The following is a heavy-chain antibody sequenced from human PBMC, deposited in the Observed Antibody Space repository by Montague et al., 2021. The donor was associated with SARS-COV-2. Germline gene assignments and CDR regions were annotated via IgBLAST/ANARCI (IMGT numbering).Heavy chain of an antibody. CDR1: CGSTSSSSYY. Sequence: SETLSLTCTVSCGSTSSSSYYWGWHRQPPGTVLGWIGSIYYSGSTYYNPSLKSRVTISVYTSKNQFSLKLSSVTAADTAVYYCARHERQWLRLYPYYFDYWGQGTLVTVSS. V-gene: IGHV4-39*01. J-gene: IGHJ4*02. CDR2: IYYSGST. CDR3: ARHERQWLRLYPYYFDY. D-gene: IGHD5-12*01.